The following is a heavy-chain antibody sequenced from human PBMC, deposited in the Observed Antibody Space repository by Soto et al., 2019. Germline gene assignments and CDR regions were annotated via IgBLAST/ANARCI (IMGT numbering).Heavy chain of an antibody. CDR3: VNEEYLIPIGTRRGGMDV. D-gene: IGHD6-6*01. Sequence: QVQLVESGGGVVQPGGSLRLSCAASGFIFSDYGLHWVRQAPGKGLEWVGIISYDGSDKYYADSVKGRFTISRDNSRNTLYLQMNSLRAEGTAVYSFVNEEYLIPIGTRRGGMDVRGKETTVTVSS. J-gene: IGHJ6*04. V-gene: IGHV3-30*18. CDR2: ISYDGSDK. CDR1: GFIFSDYG.